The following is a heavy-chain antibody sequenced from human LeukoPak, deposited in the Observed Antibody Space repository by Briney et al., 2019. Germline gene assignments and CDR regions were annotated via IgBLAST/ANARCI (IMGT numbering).Heavy chain of an antibody. D-gene: IGHD1-7*01. CDR2: INAGNGNT. CDR3: ARGPAGTSYYYYYGMDV. Sequence: ASVKVSCKASGYTFTSYAMHWVRQAPGQRLEWMGWINAGNGNTKYSQKFQGRVTITADESTSTAYMELSSLRSEDTAVYYCARGPAGTSYYYYYGMDVWGQGTTVTVSS. V-gene: IGHV1-3*01. CDR1: GYTFTSYA. J-gene: IGHJ6*02.